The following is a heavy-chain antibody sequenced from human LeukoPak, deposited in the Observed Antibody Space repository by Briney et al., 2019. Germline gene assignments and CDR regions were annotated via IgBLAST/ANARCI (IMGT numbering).Heavy chain of an antibody. CDR1: GGTFSSYT. J-gene: IGHJ5*01. D-gene: IGHD3-3*01. V-gene: IGHV1-69*02. CDR3: AINGRRITIFGVVILDS. Sequence: GASVKVSCKASGGTFSSYTISWVRQAPGQGLEWMGRIIPILGIANYAQKFQGRVTITADKSTSTAYMALSSLRSEDTAVYYCAINGRRITIFGVVILDSWGQGTLVTVSS. CDR2: IIPILGIA.